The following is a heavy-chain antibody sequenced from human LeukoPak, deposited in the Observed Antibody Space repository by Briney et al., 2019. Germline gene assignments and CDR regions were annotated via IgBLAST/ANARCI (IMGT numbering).Heavy chain of an antibody. CDR3: ARGSSGWYIGWFVP. CDR1: GYTFTSYG. D-gene: IGHD6-19*01. V-gene: IGHV1-18*01. CDR2: ISAYNGNT. J-gene: IGHJ5*02. Sequence: ASVKVSCKASGYTFTSYGISWVRQAPGQRLEWMGWISAYNGNTNYAQKLQGRVTMTTDTSTSTAYMELRSLRSDDTAVYYCARGSSGWYIGWFVPWGQGTLVTVSS.